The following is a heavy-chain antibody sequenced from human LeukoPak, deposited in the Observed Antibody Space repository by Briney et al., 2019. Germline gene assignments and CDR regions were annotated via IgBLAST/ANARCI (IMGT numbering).Heavy chain of an antibody. V-gene: IGHV3-30*04. Sequence: GGSLRLSCAASGFTFSIYAMHWVRQDPGKGLEWVAVISYDESDKYYADSVKGRFTISRDNSKNTLYLQMNSLKPEDTAVYYCARRWSFGYWGQGTLVTVSS. CDR2: ISYDESDK. CDR3: ARRWSFGY. J-gene: IGHJ4*02. D-gene: IGHD6-13*01. CDR1: GFTFSIYA.